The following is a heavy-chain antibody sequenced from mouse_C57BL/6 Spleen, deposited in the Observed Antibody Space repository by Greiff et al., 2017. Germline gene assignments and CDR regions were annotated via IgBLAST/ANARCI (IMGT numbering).Heavy chain of an antibody. CDR1: GYTFTSYW. D-gene: IGHD1-1*01. CDR3: ARWDYYGSSYEYAMDY. V-gene: IGHV1-7*01. J-gene: IGHJ4*01. Sequence: QVQLQQSGAELAKPGASVKLSCKASGYTFTSYWMHWVQQRPGQGLEWIGYINPSSGYTKYNQKFKDKATLTADKSSSAAYMQLSSLTYEDSSVYDCARWDYYGSSYEYAMDYWGQGTAVTVSS. CDR2: INPSSGYT.